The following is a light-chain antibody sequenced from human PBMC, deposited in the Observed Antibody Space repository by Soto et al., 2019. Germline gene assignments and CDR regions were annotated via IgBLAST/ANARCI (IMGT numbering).Light chain of an antibody. CDR2: AAS. Sequence: IQLTQSPSSLSASVGDRVTITCRASQGISSYLAWYQQKPGKAPKLLIYAASTLQSGVPSRFSGSRSGTDFTLTISSLQPEDFATYYCQQSYSRVTFGQGTKVDIK. J-gene: IGKJ1*01. V-gene: IGKV1-39*01. CDR1: QGISSY. CDR3: QQSYSRVT.